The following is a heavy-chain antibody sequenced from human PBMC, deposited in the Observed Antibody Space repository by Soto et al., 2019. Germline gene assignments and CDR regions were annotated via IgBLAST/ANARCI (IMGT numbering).Heavy chain of an antibody. CDR3: ARDGGVLRLLEWSTPRNTANAFDI. Sequence: QVQLVESGGGVVQPGRSLRLSCAASGFTFSSYGMHWVRQAPGKGLEWVAVIWYDGSNKYYADSVKGRFTISRDNSKNTLYLQMNSLRAEDTAVYYCARDGGVLRLLEWSTPRNTANAFDIWGQGTMVTVSS. V-gene: IGHV3-33*01. D-gene: IGHD3-3*01. CDR1: GFTFSSYG. J-gene: IGHJ3*02. CDR2: IWYDGSNK.